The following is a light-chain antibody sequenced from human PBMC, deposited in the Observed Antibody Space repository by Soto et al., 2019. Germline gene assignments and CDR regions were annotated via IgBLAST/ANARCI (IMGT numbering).Light chain of an antibody. CDR2: EVS. V-gene: IGLV2-14*01. CDR3: SSYTSSSTPVV. J-gene: IGLJ2*01. CDR1: SSDVGGYNY. Sequence: QSALTQPASVSGSPGQSITISCTGTSSDVGGYNYVSWYQQHPGKAPKLMIYEVSNRPSGVSNRFSGSKSGNTASLTISGRHDEDEADYYCSSYTSSSTPVVFGAGTKVTVL.